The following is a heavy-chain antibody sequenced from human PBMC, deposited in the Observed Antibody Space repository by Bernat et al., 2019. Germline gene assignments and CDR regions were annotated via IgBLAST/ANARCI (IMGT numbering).Heavy chain of an antibody. CDR2: IWYDGSNK. V-gene: IGHV3-33*06. D-gene: IGHD7-27*01. J-gene: IGHJ4*02. Sequence: QVQLVESGGGVVQPGRSLRLSCAASGFTFSSYGMHWVRQAPGKGLEWVAVIWYDGSNKYYADSVKGRFTISRDNSKNTLYLQMNSLRAEDTAVYYCAKISGTGTGDRFGVDYWGQGTLVTVSS. CDR3: AKISGTGTGDRFGVDY. CDR1: GFTFSSYG.